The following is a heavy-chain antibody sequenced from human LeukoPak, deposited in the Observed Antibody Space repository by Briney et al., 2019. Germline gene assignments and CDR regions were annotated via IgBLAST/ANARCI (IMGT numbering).Heavy chain of an antibody. D-gene: IGHD2-21*01. V-gene: IGHV3-53*01. J-gene: IGHJ1*01. CDR1: GFTVGTNS. CDR3: ASAREYCGSAECYEYFQY. CDR2: IYSGGST. Sequence: GGSLRLSCAASGFTVGTNSMTWVRQSPGKGLEWVSVIYSGGSTYYADSVNGRFTISRDNSRNTLFLQMSSLRAEDTALYYCASAREYCGSAECYEYFQYWGQGTLVTVSS.